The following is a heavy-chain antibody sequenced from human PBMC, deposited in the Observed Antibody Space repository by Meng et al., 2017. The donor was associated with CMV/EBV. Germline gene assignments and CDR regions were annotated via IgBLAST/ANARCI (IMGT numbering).Heavy chain of an antibody. CDR1: SLRGYY. J-gene: IGHJ4*02. Sequence: SLRGYYWSWISQPPGKGLEWIGEINHSGSTNYNPSLKSRVTISVDTSKNQFSLKLSSVTAADTAVYYCARGDYYDSSGYYLRTLFDYWGQGTLVTVSS. D-gene: IGHD3-22*01. CDR2: INHSGST. CDR3: ARGDYYDSSGYYLRTLFDY. V-gene: IGHV4-34*01.